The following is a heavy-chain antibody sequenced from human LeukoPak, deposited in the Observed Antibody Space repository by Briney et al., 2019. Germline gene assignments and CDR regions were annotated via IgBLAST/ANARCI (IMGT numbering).Heavy chain of an antibody. D-gene: IGHD6-6*01. J-gene: IGHJ4*02. Sequence: ASVKVSCKASGYTFTSYDLNWVRRATGQGLEWMGWMSPASGNTGYAQEFQGRVTMTRDTSVSTAYMELNSLRSEDTAVYYCASLGVEYSSSPFDYWGQGTLVTVSS. CDR3: ASLGVEYSSSPFDY. V-gene: IGHV1-8*01. CDR1: GYTFTSYD. CDR2: MSPASGNT.